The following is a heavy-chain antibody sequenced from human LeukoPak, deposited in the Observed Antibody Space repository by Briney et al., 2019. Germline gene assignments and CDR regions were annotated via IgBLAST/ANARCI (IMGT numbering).Heavy chain of an antibody. D-gene: IGHD3-22*01. Sequence: PGGSLRLSCAASGFSFSSHAMHWVRQAPGKGLEYVSAISGNGDNTWYRDSVKGRFSISRDNSEQMLYLQMGSLRAEDMAVYYCARDRLAGGMDVWGQGTTVTVSS. CDR2: ISGNGDNT. J-gene: IGHJ6*02. CDR3: ARDRLAGGMDV. V-gene: IGHV3-64*02. CDR1: GFSFSSHA.